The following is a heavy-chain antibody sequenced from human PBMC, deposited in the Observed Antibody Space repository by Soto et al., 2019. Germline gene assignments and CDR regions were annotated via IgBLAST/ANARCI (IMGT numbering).Heavy chain of an antibody. V-gene: IGHV5-51*01. J-gene: IGHJ6*02. Sequence: ESLKISFKGSLYSFTSYWIGWVGHIPVKGLEWMWIIYPGYSDTRYSPSFQVQVTISADKSISPASLQWSSLKASDTAMYYCARRISVDYYYGMDVWGQGTTVTVSS. CDR1: LYSFTSYW. D-gene: IGHD1-26*01. CDR3: ARRISVDYYYGMDV. CDR2: IYPGYSDT.